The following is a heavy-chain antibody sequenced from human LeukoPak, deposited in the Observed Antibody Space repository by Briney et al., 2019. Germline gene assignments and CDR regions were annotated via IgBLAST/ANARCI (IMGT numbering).Heavy chain of an antibody. D-gene: IGHD6-13*01. V-gene: IGHV4-4*07. Sequence: PSETLSLNCTVSGCTISSYYWSWIRQPAGQGLEWIGRIYTSGSTNYNPSLKSRVTMSVDTSKNQFSLKLSSVTAADTAVYYCAREPYSYSYYYGMDVWGQGTTVTVSS. J-gene: IGHJ6*02. CDR3: AREPYSYSYYYGMDV. CDR2: IYTSGST. CDR1: GCTISSYY.